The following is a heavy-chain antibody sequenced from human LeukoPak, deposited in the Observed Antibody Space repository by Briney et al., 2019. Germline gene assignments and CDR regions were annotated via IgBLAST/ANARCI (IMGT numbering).Heavy chain of an antibody. D-gene: IGHD3-9*01. J-gene: IGHJ4*02. CDR3: ARGSGHYDILTGYYSYDY. CDR1: GGTFSGYA. Sequence: SVKVSCKASGGTFSGYAISWVRQAPGQGLEWMGGIIPIFGTANYAQKFQGRVTITTDESTSTAYMELGSLRSEDTAVYYCARGSGHYDILTGYYSYDYWGQGTLVTVSS. V-gene: IGHV1-69*05. CDR2: IIPIFGTA.